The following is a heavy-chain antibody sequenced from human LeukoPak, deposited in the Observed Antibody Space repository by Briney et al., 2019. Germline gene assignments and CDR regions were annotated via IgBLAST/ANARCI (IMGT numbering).Heavy chain of an antibody. CDR3: ARIHDYGDYYYYYYYMDV. J-gene: IGHJ6*03. CDR2: ISFGSSTI. V-gene: IGHV3-48*04. Sequence: GGSLRLSCAASGFTFSNYSMNWVRQAPGKGLEWVSYISFGSSTIYYADSVKGRFTISRDNAKNSLYLQMNSLRAEDTAVYYCARIHDYGDYYYYYYYMDVWGKGTTVTVSS. D-gene: IGHD4-17*01. CDR1: GFTFSNYS.